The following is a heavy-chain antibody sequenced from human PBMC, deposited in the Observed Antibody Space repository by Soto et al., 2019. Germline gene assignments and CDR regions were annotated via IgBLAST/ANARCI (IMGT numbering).Heavy chain of an antibody. CDR3: ARVECTESECYNGMDG. CDR2: TVYRSKWYN. CDR1: GDRVSLNTAG. V-gene: IGHV6-1*01. Sequence: SEAHSITGVNSGDRVSLNTAGCNWITQSPSRGLEWLGRTVYRSKWYNDYAVSLKGRISINADTSKNQFSLQLNSVTPEDTAVYDGARVECTESECYNGMDGWGQGNTVTCSS. J-gene: IGHJ6*02. D-gene: IGHD2-2*02.